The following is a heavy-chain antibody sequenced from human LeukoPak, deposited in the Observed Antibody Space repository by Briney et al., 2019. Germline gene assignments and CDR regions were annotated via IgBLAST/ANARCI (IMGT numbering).Heavy chain of an antibody. D-gene: IGHD1-7*01. CDR3: ARAQLPRITGTKSFDY. CDR1: GYTFTGYY. V-gene: IGHV1-2*02. Sequence: ASVKVSCKASGYTFTGYYMHWVRQAPGQGLEWMGLINPNSGDTNYAQKFQGRVTMTRDTSISTAYMELSRLRSDDTAVYYCARAQLPRITGTKSFDYWGQGTLVTVSS. CDR2: INPNSGDT. J-gene: IGHJ4*02.